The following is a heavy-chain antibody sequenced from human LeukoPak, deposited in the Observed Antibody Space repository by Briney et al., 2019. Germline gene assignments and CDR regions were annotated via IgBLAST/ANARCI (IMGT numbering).Heavy chain of an antibody. CDR1: GGSISSYY. D-gene: IGHD1-1*01. CDR3: ARELEEDWFDP. J-gene: IGHJ5*02. Sequence: SENLSLTCTVSGGSISSYYWSWIRQPPGKGLEWIGYIYYSGSTNYNPSLKSRVTISVDTSKNQFSLKLSSVTAADTAVYYCARELEEDWFDPWGQGTLVTVSS. V-gene: IGHV4-59*01. CDR2: IYYSGST.